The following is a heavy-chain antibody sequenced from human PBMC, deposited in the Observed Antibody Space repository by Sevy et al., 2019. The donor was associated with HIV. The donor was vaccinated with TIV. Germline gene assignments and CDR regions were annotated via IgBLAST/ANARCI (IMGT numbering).Heavy chain of an antibody. V-gene: IGHV1-18*01. J-gene: IGHJ4*02. CDR1: GYTFTSYG. Sequence: ASVKVSCKASGYTFTSYGISWVRQAPGQGLEWMGWISVYKGNTNYAQKLQGRVTMTTDTSTSTAYMELRSLRSDDTAVYYCAMAGYYSGYYDILTGLDYWGQGTLVTVSS. CDR2: ISVYKGNT. D-gene: IGHD3-9*01. CDR3: AMAGYYSGYYDILTGLDY.